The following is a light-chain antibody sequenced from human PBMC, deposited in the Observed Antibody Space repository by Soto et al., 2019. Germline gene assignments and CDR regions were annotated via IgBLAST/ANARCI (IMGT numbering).Light chain of an antibody. V-gene: IGKV3-20*01. CDR2: GAS. Sequence: EIVLTQSPGTLSLSPGERATLSCRASQSVSSNYLAWYQQKPGQAPRLLIYGASSRATGIPDRFSGSGSGTDFTLTVSRLEPEDFAVYYCQQYDSSPLTFGGGPKVEIK. CDR1: QSVSSNY. J-gene: IGKJ4*01. CDR3: QQYDSSPLT.